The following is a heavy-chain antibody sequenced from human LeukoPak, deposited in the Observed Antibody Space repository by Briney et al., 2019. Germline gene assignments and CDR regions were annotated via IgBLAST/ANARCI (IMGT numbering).Heavy chain of an antibody. CDR1: GYTFTSYG. V-gene: IGHV1-18*01. CDR3: ARDGPDYGDYVNFDY. CDR2: ISAYNGKT. D-gene: IGHD4-17*01. J-gene: IGHJ4*02. Sequence: GASVKVSCKASGYTFTSYGITWVRQAPGQGLEWMGWISAYNGKTNHAQKLQGRVTMTTDTSTSTAYMELRSLRSDDTAVYYCARDGPDYGDYVNFDYWGQGTLVTVSS.